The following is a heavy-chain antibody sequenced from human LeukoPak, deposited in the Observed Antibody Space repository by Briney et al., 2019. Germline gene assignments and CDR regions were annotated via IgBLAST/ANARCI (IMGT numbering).Heavy chain of an antibody. J-gene: IGHJ4*02. V-gene: IGHV4-34*01. Sequence: PSETLSLTCAVYGGSFSGYYWSWIRQPPGKGLEWIGEINHSGSTDYNPSLKSRVTISVDTSKNQFSLKLSSVTGADTAVYYCARTRVLVVYASGGYYYFDYWGQGTLVTVSS. CDR1: GGSFSGYY. D-gene: IGHD2-8*02. CDR3: ARTRVLVVYASGGYYYFDY. CDR2: INHSGST.